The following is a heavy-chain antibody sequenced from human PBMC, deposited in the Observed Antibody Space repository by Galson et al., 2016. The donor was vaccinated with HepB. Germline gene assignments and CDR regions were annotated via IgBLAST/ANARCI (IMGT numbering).Heavy chain of an antibody. J-gene: IGHJ4*02. V-gene: IGHV5-51*01. D-gene: IGHD2-2*02. CDR2: IYPGDSDT. CDR1: GYSFTSYW. CDR3: ARIDCSTTNCYNFDF. Sequence: QSGAEVKKAGESLKISCQGSGYSFTSYWIAWVRQMPGEGLECMGIIYPGDSDTRYSPSFQGQVTISADKSISTAYLQWSSLKASDTAMYFCARIDCSTTNCYNFDFCGQGTLLTVSS.